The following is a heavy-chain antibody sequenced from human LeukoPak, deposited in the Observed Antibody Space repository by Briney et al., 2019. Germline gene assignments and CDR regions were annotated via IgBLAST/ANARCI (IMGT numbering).Heavy chain of an antibody. J-gene: IGHJ4*02. Sequence: GGSLRLSCAASGLTFNTYWMHWVRQAPGEGLVWVSHINFDGSSTTYADSVKGRFTISRDNAKNTLYLQMNSLRAEDTAVYFCAREFRKPSTGDWGQGTLVTVSS. V-gene: IGHV3-74*01. D-gene: IGHD1-14*01. CDR3: AREFRKPSTGD. CDR2: INFDGSST. CDR1: GLTFNTYW.